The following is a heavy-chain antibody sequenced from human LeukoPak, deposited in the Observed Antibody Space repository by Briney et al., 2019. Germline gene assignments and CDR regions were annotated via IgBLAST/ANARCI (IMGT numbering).Heavy chain of an antibody. CDR3: AAQTLPGWYFHV. V-gene: IGHV4-4*07. Sequence: SETLSLTCTVSGASITSFYWTWIRQSAGKGLEWIGRISSTGNTKNNPSLNSRVTMSLDTSKNQFSLNVRSVTAADTAVYYCAAQTLPGWYFHVWGRGTLVAVSS. CDR1: GASITSFY. J-gene: IGHJ2*01. CDR2: ISSTGNT.